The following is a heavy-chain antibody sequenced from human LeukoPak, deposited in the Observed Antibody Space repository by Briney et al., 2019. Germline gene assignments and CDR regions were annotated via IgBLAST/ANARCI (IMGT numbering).Heavy chain of an antibody. J-gene: IGHJ4*02. Sequence: SETLSLTCAVYGGSFSGYFWSWIRQPPGKGLEWIGEVYHSGSTNYNPSLKSRVTISVDTSKNRFSLKLSSVTAADTAVYYCARSQSGYNYGYHFDSWGQGTLVTVSS. CDR3: ARSQSGYNYGYHFDS. CDR2: VYHSGST. CDR1: GGSFSGYF. D-gene: IGHD5-18*01. V-gene: IGHV4-34*01.